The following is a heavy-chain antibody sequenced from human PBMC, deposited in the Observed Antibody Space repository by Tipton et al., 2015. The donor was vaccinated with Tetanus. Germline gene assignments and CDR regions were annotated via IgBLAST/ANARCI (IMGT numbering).Heavy chain of an antibody. D-gene: IGHD5/OR15-5a*01. CDR2: GSAGGDS. V-gene: IGHV4-39*02. J-gene: IGHJ4*02. CDR3: ARLREIVSRSGWAFDY. Sequence: TLSLTCTVSGASVSSSRFFWGWIRQPPGKALEWVGHGSAGGDSHYNPSLKSRVTMSVDTSKKDFSLRLRSVTAADTAVFYCARLREIVSRSGWAFDYWGQGMVVTVSS. CDR1: GASVSSSRFF.